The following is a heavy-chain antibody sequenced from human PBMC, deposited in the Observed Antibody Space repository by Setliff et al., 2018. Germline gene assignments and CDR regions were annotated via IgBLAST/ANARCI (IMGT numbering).Heavy chain of an antibody. J-gene: IGHJ4*02. CDR1: GGTFSDYF. CDR3: ARGRNVAARLLDS. CDR2: INHSGSS. D-gene: IGHD6-6*01. V-gene: IGHV4-34*08. Sequence: NLPETLSLTCGASGGTFSDYFWTWIRQSPGKGLEWIGEINHSGSSNYNPSLKSRVTISIDTSNNQFSLKVTSVTAADTGIYYCARGRNVAARLLDSWGQGARVTVSS.